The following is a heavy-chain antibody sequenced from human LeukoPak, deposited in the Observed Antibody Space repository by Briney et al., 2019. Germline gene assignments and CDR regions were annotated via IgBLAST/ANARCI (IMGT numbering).Heavy chain of an antibody. V-gene: IGHV6-1*01. Sequence: SQTLSLTCVISGDSVSSNSAAWSWIRQSPSRGLEWLGRTYYGSKWYNDYAVSVKSRITINPDTSKNQFSLHLNSVTPEDTAVYYCARGVGWFDPWGQGTLVTVSS. CDR3: ARGVGWFDP. CDR2: TYYGSKWYN. CDR1: GDSVSSNSAA. J-gene: IGHJ5*02.